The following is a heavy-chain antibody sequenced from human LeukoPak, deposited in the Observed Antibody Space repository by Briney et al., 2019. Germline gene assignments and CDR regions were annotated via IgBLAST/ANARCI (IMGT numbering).Heavy chain of an antibody. CDR2: ITSTSSYI. J-gene: IGHJ4*02. CDR1: GFTFSTYN. Sequence: PGGSLRLSCAASGFTFSTYNMNWVRQAPGKGLEWVSSITSTSSYIYYADSVKGRFTISRDNAKSSLYLQMNSLRDEDTAVYYCAKDRFLYGLYYFDYWGQGTLVTVSS. D-gene: IGHD4-17*01. CDR3: AKDRFLYGLYYFDY. V-gene: IGHV3-21*04.